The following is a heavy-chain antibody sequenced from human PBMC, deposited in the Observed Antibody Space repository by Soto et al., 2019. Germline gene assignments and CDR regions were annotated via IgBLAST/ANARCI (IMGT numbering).Heavy chain of an antibody. V-gene: IGHV3-23*01. CDR3: AKGIHVMVVPGTAYFDS. J-gene: IGHJ4*02. Sequence: DVLLSASGGGLVHPGGSLRVSCAASGFTFNNYAMNWVRQIPGKGLERVSSISGNAGSTWYADSVKGRFTISRDNSQGTVSLQMSSLRADDTAIYYCAKGIHVMVVPGTAYFDSWGRGTLVTVSS. CDR2: ISGNAGST. CDR1: GFTFNNYA. D-gene: IGHD2-21*02.